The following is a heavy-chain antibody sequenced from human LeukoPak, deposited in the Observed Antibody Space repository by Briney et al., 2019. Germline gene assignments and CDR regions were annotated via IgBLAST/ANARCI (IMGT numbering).Heavy chain of an antibody. V-gene: IGHV3-23*01. CDR1: GFSFSSYA. D-gene: IGHD6-13*01. J-gene: IGHJ4*02. CDR2: ISGNGGST. CDR3: AKDLSAVGSSRREGN. Sequence: GGSPRLSCAASGFSFSSYAMSWVRQAPGKGLEWVSGISGNGGSTFYAESVKGRFTISRDNSQNMLYLQMNSLRAEDTAVYYCAKDLSAVGSSRREGNWGQGTLVTVSS.